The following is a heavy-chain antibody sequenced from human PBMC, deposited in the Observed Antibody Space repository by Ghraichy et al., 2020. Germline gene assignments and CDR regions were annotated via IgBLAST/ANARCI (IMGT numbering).Heavy chain of an antibody. V-gene: IGHV3-23*01. CDR2: ISYSGGDT. CDR1: GFTFSTSA. CDR3: TKGDTTDYYYTHFDY. Sequence: GGSLRLSCAASGFTFSTSAMNWVRQAPGKGLEWVSTISYSGGDTYYADSVKGRFTISRDNSKNTLYLQMSSLRAEDTAVYYCTKGDTTDYYYTHFDYWGQGTLVTVSS. D-gene: IGHD3-22*01. J-gene: IGHJ4*02.